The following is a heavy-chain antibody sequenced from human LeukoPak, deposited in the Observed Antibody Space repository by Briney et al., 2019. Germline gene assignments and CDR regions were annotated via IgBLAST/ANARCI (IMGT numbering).Heavy chain of an antibody. D-gene: IGHD3-22*01. CDR3: AKDQIPNYYDSSVYLFDY. V-gene: IGHV3-9*01. J-gene: IGHJ4*02. CDR1: GFTFDDYA. CDR2: ISWNSGSI. Sequence: PGRSLRLSCSASGFTFDDYAMHWLRQAPGKGLEWVSGISWNSGSIGYADSVKGRFTISRDNAKNSLYLQMNSLRAEDTALYYCAKDQIPNYYDSSVYLFDYWGQGTLVTVSS.